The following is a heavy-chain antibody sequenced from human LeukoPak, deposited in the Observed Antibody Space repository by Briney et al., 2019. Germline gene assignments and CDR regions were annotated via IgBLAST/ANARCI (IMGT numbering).Heavy chain of an antibody. D-gene: IGHD3-10*02. Sequence: SETLSLTCTVSDYSISSDYHWGWIRQPPGKGLEWIGNIYHSVNTYYNPSLKSRVTISIDTSKNQFSLKLSSVTAADTAVYYCARTIIGESFANGGQGTLVTVSS. CDR3: ARTIIGESFAN. J-gene: IGHJ4*02. CDR2: IYHSVNT. CDR1: DYSISSDYH. V-gene: IGHV4-38-2*02.